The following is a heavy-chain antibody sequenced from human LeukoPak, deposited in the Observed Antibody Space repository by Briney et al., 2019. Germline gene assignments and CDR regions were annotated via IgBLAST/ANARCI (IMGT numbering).Heavy chain of an antibody. CDR1: GIIFSNYW. CDR3: ARGGGHSYGSFDY. Sequence: PGGSLRLSCAASGIIFSNYWMHWVRQAPGKGLVWVSRINRDGSSTSYADSVKGRFTISRDNAKNTLYLQMNSLRAEDTAVYYCARGGGHSYGSFDYWGQGTLVTVSS. D-gene: IGHD5-18*01. CDR2: INRDGSST. V-gene: IGHV3-74*01. J-gene: IGHJ4*02.